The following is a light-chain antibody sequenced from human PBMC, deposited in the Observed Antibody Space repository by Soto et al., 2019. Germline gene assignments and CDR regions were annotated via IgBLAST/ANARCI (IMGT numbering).Light chain of an antibody. V-gene: IGKV3-15*01. Sequence: EIVMTQSPATLSVSPGERATLSCRASQSVSSNLAWYQQKPGQAPRLLIYGASTRATGIPARFSGSGSGTESTLTISSLQSEDFALYYCQQCNNWPRTFGQGTKVEIK. CDR3: QQCNNWPRT. J-gene: IGKJ1*01. CDR2: GAS. CDR1: QSVSSN.